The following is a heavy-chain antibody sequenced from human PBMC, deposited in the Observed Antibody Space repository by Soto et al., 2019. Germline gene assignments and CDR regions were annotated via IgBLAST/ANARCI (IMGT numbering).Heavy chain of an antibody. CDR1: GYSFITYW. Sequence: PGESLKISCKGSGYSFITYWIAWVRQMPGKGLEWMGIIYPGDSDTRYSPSFRGQVTISVDKSISTAYLQWSSLKASDTAMYYCARQIYDSGTGPNFQYYFDSWGQGTPVTSPQ. J-gene: IGHJ4*02. V-gene: IGHV5-51*01. CDR2: IYPGDSDT. D-gene: IGHD6-13*01. CDR3: ARQIYDSGTGPNFQYYFDS.